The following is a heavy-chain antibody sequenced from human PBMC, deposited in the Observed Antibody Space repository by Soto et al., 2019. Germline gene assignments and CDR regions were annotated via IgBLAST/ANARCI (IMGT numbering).Heavy chain of an antibody. J-gene: IGHJ4*03. Sequence: QVQLVQSGAEVKKPGASVRVSCKVSGYTLTELSMHSVRQAPGKEIEWMGGFDREDGETIYAQKLQGRGTSTEDTSTDQTYMELSSLRSENTGVYDCATDSGSGVVWVGHTYGRDVWGQGTLVTVSS. CDR3: ATDSGSGVVWVGHTYGRDV. D-gene: IGHD3-10*01. CDR1: GYTLTELS. V-gene: IGHV1-24*01. CDR2: FDREDGET.